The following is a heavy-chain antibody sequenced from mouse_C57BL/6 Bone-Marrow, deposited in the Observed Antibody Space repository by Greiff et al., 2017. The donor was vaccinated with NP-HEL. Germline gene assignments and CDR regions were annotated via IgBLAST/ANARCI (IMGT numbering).Heavy chain of an antibody. CDR3: APYYGSLGAWFAY. J-gene: IGHJ3*01. D-gene: IGHD1-1*01. CDR2: IYPRSGNT. V-gene: IGHV1-81*01. Sequence: QVQLQQSGAELARPGASVKLSCKASGYTFTSYGISWVKQRTGQGLEWIGEIYPRSGNTYYNEKFKGKATLTADKSSSTAYMELRSLTSEDSAVYFCAPYYGSLGAWFAYWGQGTLVTVSA. CDR1: GYTFTSYG.